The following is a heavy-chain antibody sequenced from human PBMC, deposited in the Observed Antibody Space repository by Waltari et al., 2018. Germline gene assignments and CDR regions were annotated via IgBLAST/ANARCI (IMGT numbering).Heavy chain of an antibody. CDR1: GGSITRNS. J-gene: IGHJ4*02. Sequence: QVQLQESGPGLVKPSETMSLTCTDSGGSITRNSWSWSRQPPGKGLEWIGYISYSGSTNYDPSLKSRVTMSVDTSKNQFSLKLSSVTAADTAVYYCARHKAGTTADHWGQGTLVTVSS. CDR3: ARHKAGTTADH. V-gene: IGHV4-59*08. CDR2: ISYSGST. D-gene: IGHD1-7*01.